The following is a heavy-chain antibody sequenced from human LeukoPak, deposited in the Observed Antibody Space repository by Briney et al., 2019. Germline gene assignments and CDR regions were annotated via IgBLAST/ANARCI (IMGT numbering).Heavy chain of an antibody. CDR3: ARSVPDYTRFDY. D-gene: IGHD4-11*01. CDR2: FKTKYNQV. V-gene: IGHV3-23*05. CDR1: GFTFSDYA. J-gene: IGHJ4*02. Sequence: GSLRLSCVASGFTFSDYAMNWVRQAPGKGLEWVSTFKTKYNQVYYAESVRGRFTISTDNSKNTVYLQMNSLRAEDTALYYCARSVPDYTRFDYWGQGALVTVSS.